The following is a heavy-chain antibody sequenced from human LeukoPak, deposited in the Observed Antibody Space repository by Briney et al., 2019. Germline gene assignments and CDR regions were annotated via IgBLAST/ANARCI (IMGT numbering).Heavy chain of an antibody. J-gene: IGHJ4*02. CDR3: ARDQGGGHTYYFDY. CDR1: GFTFSRYN. Sequence: GGSLRLSCAASGFTFSRYNMNWVRQAPGKGLEWVSYISSSSSTIYYADSVKGRFTISRDNAKNSLYLQMNSLRAEDTAVYYCARDQGGGHTYYFDYWGQGTLVTVAS. V-gene: IGHV3-48*01. CDR2: ISSSSSTI. D-gene: IGHD2-15*01.